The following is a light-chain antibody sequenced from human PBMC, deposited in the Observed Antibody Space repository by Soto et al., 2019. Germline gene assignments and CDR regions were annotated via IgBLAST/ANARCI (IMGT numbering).Light chain of an antibody. CDR2: EGS. CDR3: CSYADGSSFVL. CDR1: NSDVGSYNL. Sequence: QSALTQPASVSGSPGQSITISCTGTNSDVGSYNLVSWYQQHPGKAPKLMVYEGSKRPSGVSHRFSGSKSGNTASLTISGLQAEDEADYYCCSYADGSSFVLFGGGTKLTVL. V-gene: IGLV2-23*03. J-gene: IGLJ2*01.